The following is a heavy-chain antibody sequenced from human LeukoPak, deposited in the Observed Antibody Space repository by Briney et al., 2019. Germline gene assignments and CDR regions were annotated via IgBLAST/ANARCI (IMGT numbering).Heavy chain of an antibody. D-gene: IGHD3-3*02. CDR2: IIPIFGTA. CDR3: ARTLRLARYDAFDI. J-gene: IGHJ3*02. Sequence: SVKVSCKASGGTFSSYAISWVRQAPGQGLEWMGGIIPIFGTANYAQKFQGRVTITADESTSTAYMELSSLRSEDTAAYYCARTLRLARYDAFDIWGQGTMVTVSS. CDR1: GGTFSSYA. V-gene: IGHV1-69*01.